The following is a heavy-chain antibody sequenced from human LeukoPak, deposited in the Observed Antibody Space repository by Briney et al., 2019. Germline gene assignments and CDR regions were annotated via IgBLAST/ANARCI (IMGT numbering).Heavy chain of an antibody. Sequence: PSETLSLTCAVYGGSFSGYYWSWIRQPPGKGLEWIGEINHSGSTNYNPSLKSRVTISVDTSKNQFSLKLSSVTAADTAVYYCARLRNSRRVRGVTPVDAFDIWGQGTMVTVSS. CDR3: ARLRNSRRVRGVTPVDAFDI. D-gene: IGHD3-10*01. J-gene: IGHJ3*02. V-gene: IGHV4-34*01. CDR1: GGSFSGYY. CDR2: INHSGST.